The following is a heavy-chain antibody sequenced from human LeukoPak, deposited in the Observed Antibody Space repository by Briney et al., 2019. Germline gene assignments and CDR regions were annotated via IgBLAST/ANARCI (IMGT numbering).Heavy chain of an antibody. D-gene: IGHD1-26*01. CDR3: ARSGAVSWFDP. V-gene: IGHV4-39*01. CDR2: IYYSGAT. J-gene: IGHJ5*02. CDR1: GGSLNISSYY. Sequence: SETLSLTCTVSGGSLNISSYYWAWIRQPPGKGLEWIGSIYYSGATYYNPSLKSRLTISLDTSKNQFSLKVNSVTAADTAVYYCARSGAVSWFDPWGQGTLSPSPQ.